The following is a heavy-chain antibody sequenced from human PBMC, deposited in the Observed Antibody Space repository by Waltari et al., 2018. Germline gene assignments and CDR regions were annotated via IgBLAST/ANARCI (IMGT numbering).Heavy chain of an antibody. CDR2: IFHNGNI. J-gene: IGHJ2*01. CDR3: ARRGTAGSWFFDF. CDR1: GGSIGSYNW. V-gene: IGHV4-4*02. D-gene: IGHD1-1*01. Sequence: QVVLEESGPGLVKPSGTLSLACAVSGGSIGSYNWWSWIRQTPGKGLEWIEEIFHNGNINYHPSLKSRLTISVDTSRRLFSLRLASVTVADTAVYYCARRGTAGSWFFDFWGRGTLVAVSS.